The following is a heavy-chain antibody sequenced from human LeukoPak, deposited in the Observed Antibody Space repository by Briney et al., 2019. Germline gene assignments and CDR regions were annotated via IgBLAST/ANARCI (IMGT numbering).Heavy chain of an antibody. Sequence: SVKVSCKASGFTFTSSAMQWVRQARGQRLEWIGWIVVGSGNTNYAQKFQERVTITRDMSTSTAYMELSSLRSEDTAVYDCARAGGANYYGGAFDYWGQGTLVTVSS. J-gene: IGHJ4*02. V-gene: IGHV1-58*02. CDR2: IVVGSGNT. D-gene: IGHD3-10*01. CDR3: ARAGGANYYGGAFDY. CDR1: GFTFTSSA.